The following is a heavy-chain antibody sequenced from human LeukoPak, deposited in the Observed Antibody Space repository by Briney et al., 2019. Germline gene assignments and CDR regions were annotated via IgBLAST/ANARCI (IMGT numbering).Heavy chain of an antibody. J-gene: IGHJ4*02. CDR3: ASSSVGALGH. Sequence: GASVKVSCKGSRYIFTGYYIHWVRQAPGQGLEWMGWINPNSGGTNYAQKFQGRVTMTRDTSISTVYMELSRLRSDDTAVYYCASSSVGALGHWGQGTLVTVSS. V-gene: IGHV1-2*02. CDR1: RYIFTGYY. D-gene: IGHD1-26*01. CDR2: INPNSGGT.